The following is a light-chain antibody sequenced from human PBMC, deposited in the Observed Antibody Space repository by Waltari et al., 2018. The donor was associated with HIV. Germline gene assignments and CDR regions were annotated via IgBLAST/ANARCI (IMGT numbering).Light chain of an antibody. CDR1: SSNIGEDN. J-gene: IGLJ1*01. Sequence: QSVLTQPPSASGTPGQTVTLPCSGGSSNIGEDNVYLYQQLPGMTPKLLIYKNYVRPSGVPDRFAGSKSGTSASLAISGLRSEDEADYYCVGWDSSLSAYVFGAGTKVTVL. CDR2: KNY. CDR3: VGWDSSLSAYV. V-gene: IGLV1-47*01.